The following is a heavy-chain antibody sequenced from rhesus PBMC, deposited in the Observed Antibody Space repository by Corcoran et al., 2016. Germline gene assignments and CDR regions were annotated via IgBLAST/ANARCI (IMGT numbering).Heavy chain of an antibody. CDR2: ISYSGST. V-gene: IGHV4-122*02. D-gene: IGHD5-42*01. CDR1: GGSLSSSYYY. J-gene: IGHJ4*01. Sequence: QVQLQESGPGLVKPSETLSLTCAVSGGSLSSSYYYWSWIRQAPGKGLEWIGYISYSGSTSYNPSLKSRVTISRDTSKTQFSLKLSSVTAADTAVYYCARGGDTVGTASSSDYWGQGVLVTVSS. CDR3: ARGGDTVGTASSSDY.